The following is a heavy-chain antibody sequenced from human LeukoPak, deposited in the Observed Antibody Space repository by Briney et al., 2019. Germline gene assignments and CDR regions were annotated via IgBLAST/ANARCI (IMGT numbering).Heavy chain of an antibody. J-gene: IGHJ1*01. CDR3: AKDIGALIVSSECLHH. D-gene: IGHD3-10*01. V-gene: IGHV3-43*02. CDR1: GFSFDDYA. Sequence: GGSLRLSCAASGFSFDDYAMHWVCQAPGKGLEWVSIISGDGISTAYAESVQGRFTVSRDNRKNVLYLQMNSLTTEDIAFYYCAKDIGALIVSSECLHHWGQGTLVTVSS. CDR2: ISGDGIST.